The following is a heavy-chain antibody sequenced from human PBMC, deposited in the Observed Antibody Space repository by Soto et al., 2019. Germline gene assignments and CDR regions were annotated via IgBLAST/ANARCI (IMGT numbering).Heavy chain of an antibody. CDR3: AGGYCTTTICDPWFDP. D-gene: IGHD2-2*01. CDR2: IYPGDSDT. J-gene: IGHJ5*02. V-gene: IGHV5-51*01. Sequence: PGESLKISCTGVGYSFTSYWIGWVRQMPGKGLEWMGIIYPGDSDTRYSPPFQGQVTISADKSITTAYLQWSSLKASDTAMYYCAGGYCTTTICDPWFDPWGQGTLVTVSS. CDR1: GYSFTSYW.